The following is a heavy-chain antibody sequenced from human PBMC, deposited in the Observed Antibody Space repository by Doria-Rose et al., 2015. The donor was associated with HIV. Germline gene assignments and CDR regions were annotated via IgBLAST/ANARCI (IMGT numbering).Heavy chain of an antibody. V-gene: IGHV3-7*01. CDR1: GFTFSSYW. J-gene: IGHJ2*01. Sequence: VQLVQSGGGLVQPGGSLRLSCAASGFTFSSYWMSWVRQAPGKGLEWVANIKQDGREKYYVDSVKGRFTISRDNAKNSLYLQMNSLRAEDTAVYYCARDAGDYNFWSGYYSRYWYFDLWGRGTLVTVSS. D-gene: IGHD3-3*01. CDR2: IKQDGREK. CDR3: ARDAGDYNFWSGYYSRYWYFDL.